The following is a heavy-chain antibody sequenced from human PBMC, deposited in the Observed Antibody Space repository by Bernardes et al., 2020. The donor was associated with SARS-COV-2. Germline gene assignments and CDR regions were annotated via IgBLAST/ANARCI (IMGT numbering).Heavy chain of an antibody. CDR2: FNNYWWTQ. J-gene: IGHJ4*02. CDR1: GFPFRRFW. Sequence: GGSLRLSCAASGFPFRRFWIHWVRPVPGEGLVWVFRFNNYWWTQTYPDPLMGRFIISRDNAKNTLYLQMNSLRVEDAAMYYCVRSAFSGGSGYFFDSWGQGTLVTVSS. D-gene: IGHD3-22*01. CDR3: VRSAFSGGSGYFFDS. V-gene: IGHV3-74*01.